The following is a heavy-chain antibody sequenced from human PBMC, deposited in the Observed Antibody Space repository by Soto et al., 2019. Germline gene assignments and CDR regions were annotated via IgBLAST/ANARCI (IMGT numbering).Heavy chain of an antibody. CDR2: IIPIFGTA. Sequence: PSVKVSCKASGGTFSSYAISWVRQAPGQGLEWMGGIIPIFGTANYAQKFQGRVTITADESTSTAYMELSSLRSEDTAVYYCARPPLYYDILTGYYRRHGDNYGMDVWGQGTTVTVSS. V-gene: IGHV1-69*13. CDR1: GGTFSSYA. CDR3: ARPPLYYDILTGYYRRHGDNYGMDV. J-gene: IGHJ6*01. D-gene: IGHD3-9*01.